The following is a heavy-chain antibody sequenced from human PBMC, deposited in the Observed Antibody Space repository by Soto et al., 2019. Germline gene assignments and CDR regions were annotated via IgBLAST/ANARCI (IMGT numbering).Heavy chain of an antibody. Sequence: QVQLQESGPGLVKPSGTLSLTCVSGGSISSSNWWSWVRQPPGKGLEWIGEIYHSGSTNYNPSLTRRVTISADKSKTQFSLKLSSVTAADTAVYYCARFMTTVTNLAFDIWGQGTMVTVSS. V-gene: IGHV4-4*02. CDR3: ARFMTTVTNLAFDI. CDR1: GGSISSSNW. D-gene: IGHD4-17*01. J-gene: IGHJ3*02. CDR2: IYHSGST.